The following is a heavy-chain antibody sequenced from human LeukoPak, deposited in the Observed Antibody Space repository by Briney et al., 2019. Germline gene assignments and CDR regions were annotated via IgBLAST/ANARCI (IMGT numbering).Heavy chain of an antibody. CDR1: GGSISSGSYY. CDR3: ARVGNCNDGQHFDD. CDR2: IHTSGST. Sequence: PSQTLSLTCTVSGGSISSGSYYWSWIRQPAGKGLEWIGRIHTSGSTNYNPSLKSRVTISVDTSKNQFSLKLSSVTAADTAVYYCARVGNCNDGQHFDDWGQGTLVTVSS. V-gene: IGHV4-61*02. D-gene: IGHD1-1*01. J-gene: IGHJ4*02.